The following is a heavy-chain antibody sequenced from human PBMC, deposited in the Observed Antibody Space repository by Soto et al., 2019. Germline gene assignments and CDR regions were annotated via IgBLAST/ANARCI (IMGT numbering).Heavy chain of an antibody. CDR3: ARDMSDYDYVWGSYRCRPNDAFDI. CDR1: GYTFTSYG. J-gene: IGHJ3*02. Sequence: ASVKVSCKASGYTFTSYGISWVRQAPGQGLEWMGWISAYNGNTNYAQKLQGRVTMTTDTSTSTAYMELRSLRSDDTAVYYCARDMSDYDYVWGSYRCRPNDAFDIWGQGTMVTVSS. V-gene: IGHV1-18*01. D-gene: IGHD3-16*02. CDR2: ISAYNGNT.